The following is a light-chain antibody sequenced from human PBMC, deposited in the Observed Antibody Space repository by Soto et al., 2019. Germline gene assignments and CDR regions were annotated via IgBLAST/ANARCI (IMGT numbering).Light chain of an antibody. V-gene: IGKV3-11*01. CDR2: DAS. Sequence: EIMLTQSPGTLSLSPGERATLSCRASQSVSSSYLAWYQQKPGQAPRLLIYDASNRATGIPARFSGSGSGTDFTLTITSLEPDDFAVYYCQHRSNWLAFGGGTMVDVK. CDR3: QHRSNWLA. CDR1: QSVSSSY. J-gene: IGKJ4*01.